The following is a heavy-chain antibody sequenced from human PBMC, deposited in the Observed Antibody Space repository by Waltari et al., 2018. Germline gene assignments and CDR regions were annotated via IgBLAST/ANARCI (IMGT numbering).Heavy chain of an antibody. V-gene: IGHV3-9*01. CDR3: AKDIKGFWSGQGAFDI. D-gene: IGHD3-3*01. Sequence: EVQLVESGGGLVQPGRSLRLSCAASGFTFADSAMHWVRPAPGKGLEWVSGISWNSGSIGYADSVKGRFTISRDNAKNSLYLQMNSLRAEDTALYYCAKDIKGFWSGQGAFDIWGQGTMVTVSS. CDR1: GFTFADSA. CDR2: ISWNSGSI. J-gene: IGHJ3*02.